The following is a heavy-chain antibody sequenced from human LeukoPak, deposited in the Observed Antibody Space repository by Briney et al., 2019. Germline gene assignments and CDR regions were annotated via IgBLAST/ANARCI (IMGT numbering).Heavy chain of an antibody. CDR3: ARVYSYSSSGTVYYYYYMDV. Sequence: GGSLRLSCAASGFTFSSYEMNWVRQAPGKGLEWVSYISSSGRTMYYADSVKGRFTVSRDNAKNTLYLQMNSLRAEDTAVYYCARVYSYSSSGTVYYYYYMDVWGKGTTVTVSS. J-gene: IGHJ6*03. D-gene: IGHD6-13*01. V-gene: IGHV3-48*03. CDR1: GFTFSSYE. CDR2: ISSSGRTM.